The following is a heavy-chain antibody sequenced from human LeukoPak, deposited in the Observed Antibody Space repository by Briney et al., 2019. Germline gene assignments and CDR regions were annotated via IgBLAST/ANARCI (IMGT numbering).Heavy chain of an antibody. CDR1: GFTFSDYS. CDR2: INSDGKTT. D-gene: IGHD3-3*01. Sequence: GGSLRLSCAASGFTFSDYSMNWVRQAPGKGLEDLSYINSDGKTTWYADSVKGRFTASRDNAKNSLYLQMNSLRAEDTAVYYCARERQNKDFWSGGDYWGQGTLVTVSS. V-gene: IGHV3-48*04. CDR3: ARERQNKDFWSGGDY. J-gene: IGHJ4*02.